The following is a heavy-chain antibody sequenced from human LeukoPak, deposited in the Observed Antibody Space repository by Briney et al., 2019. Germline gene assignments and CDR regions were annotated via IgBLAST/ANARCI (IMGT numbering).Heavy chain of an antibody. V-gene: IGHV3-30-3*01. CDR3: ARDSRSGDFSYYFDY. CDR1: GFTFSSYA. D-gene: IGHD2-21*02. CDR2: ISYDGSNK. Sequence: GGSLRLSCAASGFTFSSYAMHWVRQAPGKGLEWVAVISYDGSNKYYADSVKGRFTISRDNSKNTLYLQMNSLRAEDTAVYYCARDSRSGDFSYYFDYWGQGTLVTVSS. J-gene: IGHJ4*02.